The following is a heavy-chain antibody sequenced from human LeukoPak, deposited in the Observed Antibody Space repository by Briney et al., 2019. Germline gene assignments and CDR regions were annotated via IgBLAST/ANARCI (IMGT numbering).Heavy chain of an antibody. CDR1: GFTFSSSA. J-gene: IGHJ4*02. CDR2: ISVSGYST. D-gene: IGHD3-3*01. CDR3: AKIFGVVMLTGFEN. V-gene: IGHV3-23*01. Sequence: GGSLRLSCAASGFTFSSSAMAWVRQAPGKGLEWVSGISVSGYSTYYAESVKGRFTISRDNSRNTLYLQMNSLRPEDTAVYYCAKIFGVVMLTGFENWGQGTLVIVSS.